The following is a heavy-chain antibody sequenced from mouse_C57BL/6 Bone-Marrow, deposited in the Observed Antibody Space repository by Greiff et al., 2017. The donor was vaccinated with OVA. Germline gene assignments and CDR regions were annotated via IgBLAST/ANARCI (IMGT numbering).Heavy chain of an antibody. Sequence: QVQLQQSGPELVKPGASVKISCKASGYAFTRYWMNWVKQRPGPGLAWICRIYPGSGGTNSNEKFKCKATLTVDTFSSTPYMQLSSLTSEDSAVYYWARWFPWFAYGGQGTLVTVSA. CDR1: GYAFTRYW. D-gene: IGHD2-2*01. CDR2: IYPGSGGT. J-gene: IGHJ3*01. CDR3: ARWFPWFAY. V-gene: IGHV1-55*01.